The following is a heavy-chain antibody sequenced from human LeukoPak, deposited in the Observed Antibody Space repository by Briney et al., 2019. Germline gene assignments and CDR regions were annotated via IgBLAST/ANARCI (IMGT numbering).Heavy chain of an antibody. V-gene: IGHV1-2*02. CDR1: GYTFTGYY. J-gene: IGHJ6*02. D-gene: IGHD2-2*01. CDR2: INPNSGGT. CDR3: ARRAYCSSTSCYDGMDV. Sequence: ASVKVSCKASGYTFTGYYMHWVRQAPGQGLEWMGWINPNSGGTNYAQKFQGRVTMTRATSISTAYMELSRLRSDDTAVYYCARRAYCSSTSCYDGMDVWGQGTTVTVSS.